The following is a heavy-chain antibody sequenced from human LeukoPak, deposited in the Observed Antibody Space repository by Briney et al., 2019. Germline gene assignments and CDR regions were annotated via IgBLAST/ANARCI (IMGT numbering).Heavy chain of an antibody. CDR3: TKHRGGWIDAFDI. V-gene: IGHV3-23*01. D-gene: IGHD5-12*01. J-gene: IGHJ3*02. CDR1: GFTFSSYA. Sequence: GGSLRLSCAASGFTFSSYAMTWVRQAPGKGLEWFSGISGSGGSSYSADSVKGRFTISRDNSKKTLYMQMNSLRAEDTAVYYCTKHRGGWIDAFDIWGQGTMVTVSS. CDR2: ISGSGGSS.